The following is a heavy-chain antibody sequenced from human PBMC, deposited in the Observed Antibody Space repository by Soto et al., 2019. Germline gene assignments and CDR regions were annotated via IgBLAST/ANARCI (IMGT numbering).Heavy chain of an antibody. CDR1: GGSISSYY. CDR2: IYYSGST. CDR3: ARHVGYCSSTSCYPWFDP. Sequence: PSETLSLTCTVSGGSISSYYWSWIRQPPGKGPEWIGYIYYSGSTNYNPSLKSRVTISADTSKNQFSLKLSSVTAADTAVYYCARHVGYCSSTSCYPWFDPWGQGTLVTVSS. D-gene: IGHD2-2*01. J-gene: IGHJ5*02. V-gene: IGHV4-59*08.